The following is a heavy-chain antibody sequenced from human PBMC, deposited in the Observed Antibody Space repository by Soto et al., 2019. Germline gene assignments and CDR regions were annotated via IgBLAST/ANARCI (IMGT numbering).Heavy chain of an antibody. CDR1: GGSIYRSGYY. CDR2: IDYNGVT. V-gene: IGHV4-39*01. D-gene: IGHD2-15*01. J-gene: IGHJ4*02. CDR3: GKVLVGATGHTDSNS. Sequence: SETLSLTCTVSGGSIYRSGYYWGWIRQPPGRGLEWIGNIDYNGVTYSNPSLKSRVTISRDTSKNQFSLKLTSVTAADTALYYCGKVLVGATGHTDSNSWGPGTLVTVSS.